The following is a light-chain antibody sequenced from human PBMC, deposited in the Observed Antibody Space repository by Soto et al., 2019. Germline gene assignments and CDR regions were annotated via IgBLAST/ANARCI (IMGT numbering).Light chain of an antibody. CDR2: DVS. Sequence: QSALTQPASVSGSPGQSITISCSGTSSDVGGYNYVSWYQQHPGKAPQVMIYDVSNRPSGVSKQFSGSKSGNTASLTISGFQAEDEADYYCYSYTTSSTYVFGTGTKVTVL. CDR3: YSYTTSSTYV. J-gene: IGLJ1*01. CDR1: SSDVGGYNY. V-gene: IGLV2-14*01.